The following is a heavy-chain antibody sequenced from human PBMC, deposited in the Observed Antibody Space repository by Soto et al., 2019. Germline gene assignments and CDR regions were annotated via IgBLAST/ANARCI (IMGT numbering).Heavy chain of an antibody. J-gene: IGHJ6*02. CDR3: ARDLPVLRGYYYYGMDV. Sequence: ASVKVSCKASGYTFTSYGISWFRQAPGQGLEWMGWISAYNGNTNYAQKLQGRVTMTTDTSTSTAYMELRSLRSDDTAVYYCARDLPVLRGYYYYGMDVWAQGTTGTVSS. CDR2: ISAYNGNT. V-gene: IGHV1-18*01. CDR1: GYTFTSYG. D-gene: IGHD2-8*02.